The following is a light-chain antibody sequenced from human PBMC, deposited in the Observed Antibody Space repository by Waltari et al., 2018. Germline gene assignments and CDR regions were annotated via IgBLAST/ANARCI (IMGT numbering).Light chain of an antibody. V-gene: IGKV4-1*01. CDR2: WAS. Sequence: DIVMTQSPDSLAVSLGERATINCKSSQSVLYSSNNKNYLACYQQKPGQPPKLLIYWASTRESGVPDRFSGSGSGTDFTLSISSLQAEDVAVYYCQQYHSIPRTFGQGTKLEIK. CDR3: QQYHSIPRT. CDR1: QSVLYSSNNKNY. J-gene: IGKJ2*01.